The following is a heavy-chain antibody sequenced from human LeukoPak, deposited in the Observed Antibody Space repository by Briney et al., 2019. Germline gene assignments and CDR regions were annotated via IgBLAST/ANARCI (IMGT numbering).Heavy chain of an antibody. V-gene: IGHV4-59*01. CDR3: ARETLRDHDFWSGYYPDAFDI. D-gene: IGHD3-3*01. CDR1: GGSISSYY. J-gene: IGHJ3*02. Sequence: SETLSLTCTVSGGSISSYYWSWIRQPPGKGLEWIGYIYYSGSTNYNPSLKSRVTISVDTSKNQFSLKLSSVTAADTAVYYCARETLRDHDFWSGYYPDAFDIWGQGTMVTVSS. CDR2: IYYSGST.